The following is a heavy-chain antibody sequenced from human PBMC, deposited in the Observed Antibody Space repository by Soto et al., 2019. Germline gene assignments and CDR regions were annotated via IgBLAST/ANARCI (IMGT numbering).Heavy chain of an antibody. D-gene: IGHD7-27*01. Sequence: EVQLLESGGGLVQPGGSLRLSCVASGFPFSSYAMSWVRQTPGRGLECVSSISSGSNTYYTDSVRGRFTISRDNSKNSLYLQMRSLRADDTALYYWAKASATGKSDGMDVWGQGTTVSVSS. J-gene: IGHJ6*02. CDR2: ISSGSNT. V-gene: IGHV3-23*01. CDR1: GFPFSSYA. CDR3: AKASATGKSDGMDV.